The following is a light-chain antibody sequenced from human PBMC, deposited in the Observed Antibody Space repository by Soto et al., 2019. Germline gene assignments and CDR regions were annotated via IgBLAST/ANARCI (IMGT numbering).Light chain of an antibody. Sequence: DIQMTQSPSTLSASVGDRVTITCRASQSISSWLAWYQQKPGKAPKLLIYKASTLESGVPSRFSGSGSGTEFTLTISSLQPDDIATYYCQQYNTYSRTFGQGTKGDIK. V-gene: IGKV1-5*03. CDR1: QSISSW. CDR2: KAS. J-gene: IGKJ1*01. CDR3: QQYNTYSRT.